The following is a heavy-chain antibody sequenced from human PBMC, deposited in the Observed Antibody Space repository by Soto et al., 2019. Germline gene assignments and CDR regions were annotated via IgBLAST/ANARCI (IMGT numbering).Heavy chain of an antibody. Sequence: ASVKVSCKVSGYTLTELSMHWVRQAPGKGLEWMGGFDPEDGETIYAQKFQGRVTMTEDTSTDTAYMELSSLRSEDTAVYYCATSLLRRPEYYYYYMDVWGKGTTVTVSS. CDR1: GYTLTELS. J-gene: IGHJ6*03. D-gene: IGHD2-8*01. V-gene: IGHV1-24*01. CDR3: ATSLLRRPEYYYYYMDV. CDR2: FDPEDGET.